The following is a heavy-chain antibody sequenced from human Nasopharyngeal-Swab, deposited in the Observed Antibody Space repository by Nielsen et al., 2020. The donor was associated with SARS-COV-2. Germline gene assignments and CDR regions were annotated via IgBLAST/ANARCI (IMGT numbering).Heavy chain of an antibody. CDR2: ISSSSSYT. CDR1: GFTFSDYY. D-gene: IGHD3-10*01. J-gene: IGHJ3*02. CDR3: PFSLFFLTIHAFDI. Sequence: SLKGACAASGFTFSDYYMSWIRQAPGKGLEWVSYISSSSSYTNYADSVKGRFTISRDNAKNSLYLQMNSLRAEDTAVYSFPFSLFFLTIHAFDIWGQGTMVTVSS. V-gene: IGHV3-11*03.